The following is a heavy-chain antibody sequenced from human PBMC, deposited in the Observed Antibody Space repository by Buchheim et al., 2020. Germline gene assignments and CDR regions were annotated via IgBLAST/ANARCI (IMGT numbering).Heavy chain of an antibody. D-gene: IGHD6-13*01. Sequence: EVQLVQSGAEVKKPGESLKISCKGSGYSFTSYWIGWVRQMPGKGLEWMGIIYPGDSDTRYSPSFQGQVPISADKSLSTAYPQWSSLKASDTAMYYCARLGAPTYSSSWYFPGRRDNWFDPWGQGTL. V-gene: IGHV5-51*03. CDR1: GYSFTSYW. CDR2: IYPGDSDT. CDR3: ARLGAPTYSSSWYFPGRRDNWFDP. J-gene: IGHJ5*02.